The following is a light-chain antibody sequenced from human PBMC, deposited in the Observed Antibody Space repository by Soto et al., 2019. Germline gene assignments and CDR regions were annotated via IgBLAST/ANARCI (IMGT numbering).Light chain of an antibody. J-gene: IGKJ3*01. CDR1: QSIDTY. V-gene: IGKV1-39*01. Sequence: DIEMTQSPSSLSASVGDRVTIACRASQSIDTYLNWYHQKPGEAPKLLIYGASRLQSGAPSRFIGSRSGPYFTLTIASLQPEDFGTYTRQQILSAPCTFGPGTKVDFK. CDR2: GAS. CDR3: QQILSAPCT.